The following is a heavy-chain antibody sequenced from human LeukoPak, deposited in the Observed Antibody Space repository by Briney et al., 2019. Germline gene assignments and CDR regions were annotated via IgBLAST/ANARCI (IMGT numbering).Heavy chain of an antibody. V-gene: IGHV3-73*01. CDR1: GFTFSGSA. CDR3: TTYDYVHQDLDY. D-gene: IGHD3-16*01. CDR2: IRSKANSYAT. J-gene: IGHJ4*02. Sequence: AGGSLRLSCAASGFTFSGSAMHWVRQASGKGLEWVGRIRSKANSYATAYAASVKGRFTISRGDSKNTAYLQMNSLKTEDTAVYYCTTYDYVHQDLDYWGQGTLVTVSS.